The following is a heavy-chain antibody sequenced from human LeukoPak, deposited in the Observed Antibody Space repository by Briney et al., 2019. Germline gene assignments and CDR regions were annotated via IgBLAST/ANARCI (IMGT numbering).Heavy chain of an antibody. CDR2: ISSTSNTI. Sequence: SGGSLRLSCTDSGYITFSSYSMNWVRQAPGKGLEWVSYISSTSNTIYYADSVKGRFTISRDNAKNSLYLQMNSLRDEDTAVYYCARAASRAFDIWGPGKRVTVSS. CDR3: ARAASRAFDI. CDR1: GYITFSSYS. D-gene: IGHD6-25*01. J-gene: IGHJ3*02. V-gene: IGHV3-48*02.